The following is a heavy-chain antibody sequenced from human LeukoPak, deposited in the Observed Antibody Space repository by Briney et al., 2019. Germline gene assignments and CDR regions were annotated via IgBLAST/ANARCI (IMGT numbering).Heavy chain of an antibody. CDR3: ARGGGAAAAYNWFDP. J-gene: IGHJ5*02. CDR1: GYTFTGYF. Sequence: ASVKVSCKASGYTFTGYFMHCVRQAPGQGLEWMGWINPNSGGTNYAQKFQGRVTMTRDTSISTAYMEVSSLISDDTAVYYCARGGGAAAAYNWFDPWGQGTPVTVSS. CDR2: INPNSGGT. V-gene: IGHV1-2*02. D-gene: IGHD6-13*01.